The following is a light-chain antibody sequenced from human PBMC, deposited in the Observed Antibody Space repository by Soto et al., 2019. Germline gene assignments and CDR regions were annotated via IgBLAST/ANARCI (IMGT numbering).Light chain of an antibody. Sequence: QSALTQPASVSGSPGQSITISCTGTSSDVGSYNLVSWYQQHPGKAPKLMIYDDTKRPSGVSYRFSGSKSGNTASLTISGHQAEDDADYCCCSYASSNTPVVFGAGTKLTVL. CDR3: CSYASSNTPVV. CDR1: SSDVGSYNL. CDR2: DDT. V-gene: IGLV2-23*01. J-gene: IGLJ2*01.